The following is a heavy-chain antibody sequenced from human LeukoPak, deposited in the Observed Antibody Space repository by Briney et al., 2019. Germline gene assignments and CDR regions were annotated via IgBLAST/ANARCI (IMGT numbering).Heavy chain of an antibody. J-gene: IGHJ4*02. CDR1: GGSIGWDY. V-gene: IGHV4-4*07. Sequence: SETLSLTCTVSGGSIGWDYWSWIRQSAGKGLEWIGRIYKSGTTNYNPSFRSRVTMSVDTSKNHFSLTLTSVTAADTAVYYCAREESYQDTNGYSYFFDSWGPGYLVTVSS. CDR2: IYKSGTT. CDR3: AREESYQDTNGYSYFFDS. D-gene: IGHD3-22*01.